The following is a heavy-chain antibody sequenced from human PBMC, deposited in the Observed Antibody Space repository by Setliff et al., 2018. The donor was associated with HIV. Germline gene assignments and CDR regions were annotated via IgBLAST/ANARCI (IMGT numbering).Heavy chain of an antibody. CDR1: GGSISSGTYY. CDR3: ARGHLGSYFPNYYYYGMDV. CDR2: IYYGGST. D-gene: IGHD1-26*01. J-gene: IGHJ6*02. Sequence: PSETLSLTCTVSGGSISSGTYYWSWIRQHPGKGLEWIGYIYYGGSTYYNPSLKSRVTISVDTSKNQFSLKLSSVTAADTAVYYCARGHLGSYFPNYYYYGMDVWGQGTTVTVSS. V-gene: IGHV4-31*03.